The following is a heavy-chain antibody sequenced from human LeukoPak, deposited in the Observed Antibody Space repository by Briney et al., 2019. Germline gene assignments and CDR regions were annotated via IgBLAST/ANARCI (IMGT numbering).Heavy chain of an antibody. J-gene: IGHJ4*02. D-gene: IGHD6-19*01. Sequence: SCKASGGTFSSYAMHWVRQAPGKGLEWVAVISYDGSNKYYADSVKGRFTISRDNSKNTLYLQMNSLGAEDTAVYYCARGLQWLPDYWGQGTLVTVSS. V-gene: IGHV3-30-3*01. CDR2: ISYDGSNK. CDR1: GGTFSSYA. CDR3: ARGLQWLPDY.